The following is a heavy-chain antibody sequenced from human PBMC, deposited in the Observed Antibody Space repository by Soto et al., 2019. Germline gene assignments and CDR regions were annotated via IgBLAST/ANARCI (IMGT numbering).Heavy chain of an antibody. CDR3: AGDSRDFWSGYQTNYYYYYGMDV. V-gene: IGHV3-53*02. CDR1: GFTVSSNY. D-gene: IGHD3-3*01. J-gene: IGHJ6*02. CDR2: IYSGGST. Sequence: EVQLVETGGGLIQPGGSLRLSCAASGFTVSSNYMSWVRQAPGKGLEWVSVIYSGGSTYYADSVKGRFTISRDNSKNTLYLQMNSLRAEDTAVYYCAGDSRDFWSGYQTNYYYYYGMDVWGQGTTVTVSS.